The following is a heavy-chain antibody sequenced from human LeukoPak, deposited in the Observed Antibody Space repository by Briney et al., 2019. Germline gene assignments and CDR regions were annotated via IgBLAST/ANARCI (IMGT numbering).Heavy chain of an antibody. CDR2: IRSKSYGGTT. Sequence: PGGSLRLSCAASGFAFSSYGMHWVRQAPGKGLEWVGFIRSKSYGGTTEYAASVKGRFSISRDDSKTIAYLQMESLKTEDTAVYYCTRGVSGLRAFDIWGQGTMVTVSS. V-gene: IGHV3-49*04. J-gene: IGHJ3*02. CDR1: GFAFSSYG. CDR3: TRGVSGLRAFDI.